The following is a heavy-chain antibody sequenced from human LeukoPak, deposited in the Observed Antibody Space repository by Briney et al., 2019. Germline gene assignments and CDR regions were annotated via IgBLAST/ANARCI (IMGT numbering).Heavy chain of an antibody. D-gene: IGHD3-10*01. Sequence: GGSLRLSCAASGFTFDDYAMHWVRQAPGKGLEWVSGISWNSGSIGYADSVKGRFTISRDNAKNSLYLQMNSLRAEDTALYYCAKGPIYGSVPFDYWGQGTLVTVSS. CDR2: ISWNSGSI. CDR3: AKGPIYGSVPFDY. J-gene: IGHJ4*02. CDR1: GFTFDDYA. V-gene: IGHV3-9*01.